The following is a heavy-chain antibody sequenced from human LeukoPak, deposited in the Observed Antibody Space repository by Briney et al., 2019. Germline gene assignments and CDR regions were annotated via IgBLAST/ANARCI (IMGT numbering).Heavy chain of an antibody. V-gene: IGHV3-23*01. D-gene: IGHD4-11*01. J-gene: IGHJ3*02. CDR3: AKARRYSNYERDAFDI. CDR2: ISGSGGST. Sequence: GGSLRLSCAASGFSFSSYTLCWVRQAPREGLGWGSAISGSGGSTYYADSVRGRFTISRDNSKNTLYLQMNRLRAEDTAVYYCAKARRYSNYERDAFDIWGQGTMVTVSS. CDR1: GFSFSSYT.